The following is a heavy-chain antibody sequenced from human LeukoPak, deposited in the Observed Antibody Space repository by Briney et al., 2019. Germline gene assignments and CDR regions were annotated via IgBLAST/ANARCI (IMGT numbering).Heavy chain of an antibody. CDR1: GGSISSDDYY. CDR3: ARLKGYCSNGVCYTILFDF. D-gene: IGHD2-8*01. CDR2: IFYSGST. V-gene: IGHV4-30-4*01. J-gene: IGHJ4*02. Sequence: SETLSLTCTVSGGSISSDDYYWSWIRQPPGKGLEWIVYIFYSGSTYYNPSLKSRVTISVDTSKNQFPLKLRSVTAADTAVYYCARLKGYCSNGVCYTILFDFWGQGTLVTVSS.